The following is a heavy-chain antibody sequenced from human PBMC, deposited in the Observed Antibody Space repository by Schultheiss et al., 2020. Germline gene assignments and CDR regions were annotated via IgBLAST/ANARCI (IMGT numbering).Heavy chain of an antibody. D-gene: IGHD3-10*01. J-gene: IGHJ5*02. CDR3: ARHDYYGSGSYYKGGNWFDP. Sequence: SQTLSLTCTVSGGSISSSSYYWGWIRQPPGKGLEWIGSIYYSGSTYYNPSLKSRVTISVDTSKNQFSLKLSSVTAADTAVYYCARHDYYGSGSYYKGGNWFDPWGQGTLVTVSS. CDR2: IYYSGST. CDR1: GGSISSSSYY. V-gene: IGHV4-39*01.